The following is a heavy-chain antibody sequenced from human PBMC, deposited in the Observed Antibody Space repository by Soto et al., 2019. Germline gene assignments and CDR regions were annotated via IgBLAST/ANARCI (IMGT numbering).Heavy chain of an antibody. J-gene: IGHJ6*03. D-gene: IGHD1-26*01. CDR3: ARGLGRGAPHYYYMDV. CDR2: ISSSSSYI. V-gene: IGHV3-21*01. CDR1: GFTFSSYS. Sequence: EVQLVESGGGLVKPGGSLRLSCAASGFTFSSYSMNWVRQAPGKGLERVSSISSSSSYIYYADSVKGRFTISRDNAQNSMYLQMNSLRAEDTAVYYCARGLGRGAPHYYYMDVWGKGTTVTVSS.